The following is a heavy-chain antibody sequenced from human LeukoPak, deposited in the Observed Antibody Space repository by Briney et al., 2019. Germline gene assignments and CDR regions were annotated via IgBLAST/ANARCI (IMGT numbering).Heavy chain of an antibody. D-gene: IGHD1-1*01. J-gene: IGHJ6*02. Sequence: GGSLRLSCAASGFTFSSYGMHWVRQAPGKGLEWVAVIWYDGSNKYYADSVKGRFTISRDNSKNTLYLQMNSLRAEDTAVYYCAKDRGIYGMDVWGQGTTVTVSS. CDR1: GFTFSSYG. CDR2: IWYDGSNK. V-gene: IGHV3-33*06. CDR3: AKDRGIYGMDV.